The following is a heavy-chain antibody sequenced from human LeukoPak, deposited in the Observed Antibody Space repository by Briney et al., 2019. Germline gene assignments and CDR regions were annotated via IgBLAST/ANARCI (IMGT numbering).Heavy chain of an antibody. CDR1: GYSISSGYY. V-gene: IGHV4-38-2*01. CDR2: IYHSGST. D-gene: IGHD3-10*01. Sequence: SETLSLTCAVSGYSISSGYYWGWIRHPPRKGLEWIGSIYHSGSTYYNPSLKSRVTISVDTSKNHFSLKLSSVTAADTAVYYCARHLLWFGELLPNWFDPWGQGTLVTVSS. J-gene: IGHJ5*02. CDR3: ARHLLWFGELLPNWFDP.